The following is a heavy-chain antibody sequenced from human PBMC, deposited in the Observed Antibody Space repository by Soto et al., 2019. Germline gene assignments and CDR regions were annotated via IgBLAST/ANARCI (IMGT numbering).Heavy chain of an antibody. CDR2: IWYDGSNK. CDR3: ARSRIAAAGTEYFDY. V-gene: IGHV3-33*01. CDR1: GFTFSSYG. Sequence: PGGSLRLSCAASGFTFSSYGMHWVRQAPGKGLEWVAVIWYDGSNKYYADSVKGRFTISRDNSKNTLYLQMNSLRAEDTAVYYCARSRIAAAGTEYFDYWGQGTLVTVSS. J-gene: IGHJ4*02. D-gene: IGHD6-13*01.